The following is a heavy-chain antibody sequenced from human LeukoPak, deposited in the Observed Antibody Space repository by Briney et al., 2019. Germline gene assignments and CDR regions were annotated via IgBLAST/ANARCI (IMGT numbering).Heavy chain of an antibody. V-gene: IGHV4-31*03. CDR2: IYYSGST. D-gene: IGHD6-13*01. Sequence: SQILSLTCTVSGGSISSGGYYWSWLRQHPGKGLEWIGYIYYSGSTYYNPSLKSRVTISVDTSKNQFSLKLSSVTAADTAVYYCARGRQQSALAYWGQETLVTVSS. CDR1: GGSISSGGYY. CDR3: ARGRQQSALAY. J-gene: IGHJ4*02.